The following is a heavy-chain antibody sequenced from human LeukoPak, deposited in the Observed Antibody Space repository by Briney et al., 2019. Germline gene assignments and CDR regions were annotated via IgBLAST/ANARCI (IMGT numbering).Heavy chain of an antibody. Sequence: PGGSLRLSCAASGFTFSSFGMHWVRQAPGKGLEWVAVIWYDASDRYYADSVKGRFTISRDNSKITLFLQMNSLRDDDTAVYYCVRGVGVSRFNYFDPWGQGTLVVVSS. CDR3: VRGVGVSRFNYFDP. CDR2: IWYDASDR. V-gene: IGHV3-33*01. D-gene: IGHD5-24*01. CDR1: GFTFSSFG. J-gene: IGHJ5*02.